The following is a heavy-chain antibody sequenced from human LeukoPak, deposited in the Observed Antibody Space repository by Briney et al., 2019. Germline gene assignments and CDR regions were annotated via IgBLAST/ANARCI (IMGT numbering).Heavy chain of an antibody. CDR1: GGTFGSYV. D-gene: IGHD4-23*01. V-gene: IGHV1-69*13. CDR2: ILPIFGTA. CDR3: ARDRGGLDP. Sequence: SVKVSCKTSGGTFGSYVISWVRQAPGQGLDWMGGILPIFGTADYAQKFQGRVTITAGESTNTAYMELKSLISEDTAVYYCARDRGGLDPWGQGTLVTVSS. J-gene: IGHJ5*02.